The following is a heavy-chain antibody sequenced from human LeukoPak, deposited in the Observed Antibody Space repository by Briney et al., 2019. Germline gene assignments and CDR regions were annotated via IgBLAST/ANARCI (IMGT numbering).Heavy chain of an antibody. CDR2: INPNSGGT. J-gene: IGHJ4*02. CDR1: RYTFTDYY. V-gene: IGHV1-2*02. Sequence: ASVKVSCKASRYTFTDYYMHWVRQAPGQGLAWMGWINPNSGGTNYAQKFQGRVTMTRDTSISTAYMELSSLRSDDTAFYYCARRGSGAYPDYWGQGTLVTVSS. D-gene: IGHD2-15*01. CDR3: ARRGSGAYPDY.